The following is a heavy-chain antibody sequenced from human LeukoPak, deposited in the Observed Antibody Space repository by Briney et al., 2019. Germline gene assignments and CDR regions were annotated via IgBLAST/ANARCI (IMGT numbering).Heavy chain of an antibody. V-gene: IGHV3-30*03. CDR1: GFTFSSYS. Sequence: PGGSLRLSCAASGFTFSSYSMNWVRQAPGKGLEWVAVISYDGSNKYYADSVKGRFTISRDNSKNTLYLQMNSLRAEDTAVYYCARDSLVATIGYSGSYYWGQGTLVTVSS. CDR3: ARDSLVATIGYSGSYY. J-gene: IGHJ4*02. CDR2: ISYDGSNK. D-gene: IGHD1-26*01.